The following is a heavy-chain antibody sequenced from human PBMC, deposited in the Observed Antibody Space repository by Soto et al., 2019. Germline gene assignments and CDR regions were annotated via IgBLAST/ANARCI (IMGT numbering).Heavy chain of an antibody. D-gene: IGHD3-22*01. CDR3: ARPLSSCYRNFGY. V-gene: IGHV1-69*13. Sequence: ASVKVSGKASGGTVSSYAISWVRQAPGQGLEWMGGIIPIFGTANYAQKFQGRVTITADESTSTAYMELSSLRSEDTAVYYCARPLSSCYRNFGYWGKGTRVIVSS. J-gene: IGHJ4*02. CDR1: GGTVSSYA. CDR2: IIPIFGTA.